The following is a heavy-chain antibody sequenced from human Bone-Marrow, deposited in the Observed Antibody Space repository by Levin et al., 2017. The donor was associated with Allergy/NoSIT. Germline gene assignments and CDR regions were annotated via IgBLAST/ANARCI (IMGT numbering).Heavy chain of an antibody. CDR2: IRNKAHGGTS. J-gene: IGHJ6*03. CDR3: TRLRGFYDPSGHYYYYKDV. Sequence: GGSLRLSCTTSGFIFGDFAMNWVRQSPGKGLEWVGLIRNKAHGGTSEYAASVKDRFTISRDDSKSIAYLQMNSLKTEDSAIYYCTRLRGFYDPSGHYYYYKDVWGKGTTVTVSS. D-gene: IGHD3-3*01. V-gene: IGHV3-49*04. CDR1: GFIFGDFA.